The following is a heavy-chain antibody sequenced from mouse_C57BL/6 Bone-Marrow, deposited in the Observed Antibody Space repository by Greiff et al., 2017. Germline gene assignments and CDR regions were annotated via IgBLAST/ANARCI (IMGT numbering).Heavy chain of an antibody. D-gene: IGHD3-3*01. CDR1: GYTFTSYW. CDR2: IHPNSGST. Sequence: QVQLKQPGAELVKPGASVKLSCKASGYTFTSYWMHWVKQRPGQGLEWIGMIHPNSGSTNYNEKFKSKATLTVDKSSSTAYMQLSSLTSEDSAVDYCAREGTGSSRDYWGKGTTVTVSS. J-gene: IGHJ4*01. CDR3: AREGTGSSRDY. V-gene: IGHV1-64*01.